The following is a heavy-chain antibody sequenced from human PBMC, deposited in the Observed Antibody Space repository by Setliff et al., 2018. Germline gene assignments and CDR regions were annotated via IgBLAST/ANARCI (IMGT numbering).Heavy chain of an antibody. J-gene: IGHJ6*03. Sequence: LRLSCVASGFTFSAYGMSWVRQAPGKGLEWVSSINWNGVSIGFADSVKGRFTISRDNAKNSLYLQMNSLRAEDTALYYCARVPRIIIMVGVISHYYYMDVWGKGTTVTVSS. CDR1: GFTFSAYG. D-gene: IGHD3-3*02. CDR3: ARVPRIIIMVGVISHYYYMDV. V-gene: IGHV3-20*04. CDR2: INWNGVSI.